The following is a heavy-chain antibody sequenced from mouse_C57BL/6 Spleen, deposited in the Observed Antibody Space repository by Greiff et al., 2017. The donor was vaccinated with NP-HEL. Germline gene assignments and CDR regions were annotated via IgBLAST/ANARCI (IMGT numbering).Heavy chain of an antibody. CDR1: GYTFTSYW. Sequence: QVQLQQPGAELVMPGASVKLSCKASGYTFTSYWMHWVKQRPGQGLEWIGEIDPSDSYTNYNQKFKGKSTLTVDKSSSTAYMQLSSLTSEDSAVYYCARKGGANWVDYWGQGTTLTVSS. CDR2: IDPSDSYT. CDR3: ARKGGANWVDY. D-gene: IGHD4-1*01. V-gene: IGHV1-69*01. J-gene: IGHJ2*01.